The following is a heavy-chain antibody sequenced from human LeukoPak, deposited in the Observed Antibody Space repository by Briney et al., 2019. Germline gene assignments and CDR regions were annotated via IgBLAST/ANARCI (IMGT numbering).Heavy chain of an antibody. CDR2: ISGSGGST. V-gene: IGHV3-23*01. J-gene: IGHJ4*02. Sequence: GGSLRLSCATSGFTFGSYAMSWVRQAPGKGLEWVSAISGSGGSTYYADSVKGRFTISRDNSKNTLYLQMNSLRAEDTAVYYCAVPRSCSSTSCAPFDYWGQGTLVTVSS. CDR3: AVPRSCSSTSCAPFDY. D-gene: IGHD2-2*01. CDR1: GFTFGSYA.